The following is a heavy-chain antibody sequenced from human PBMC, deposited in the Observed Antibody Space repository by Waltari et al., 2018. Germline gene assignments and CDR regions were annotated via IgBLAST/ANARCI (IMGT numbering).Heavy chain of an antibody. V-gene: IGHV3-23*01. Sequence: EVQLLESGGGLVQPGGSLRLSCAASGFTFSSYAMSWVRQAPGKGMVWVSAISGSGGRTYSANSVKGRCTNSRDNSKNTLYLQMNSLRAEDTAVYYCAKAHPHSGYSYGLTPLDYWGQGTLVTVSS. CDR2: ISGSGGRT. CDR3: AKAHPHSGYSYGLTPLDY. D-gene: IGHD5-18*01. J-gene: IGHJ4*02. CDR1: GFTFSSYA.